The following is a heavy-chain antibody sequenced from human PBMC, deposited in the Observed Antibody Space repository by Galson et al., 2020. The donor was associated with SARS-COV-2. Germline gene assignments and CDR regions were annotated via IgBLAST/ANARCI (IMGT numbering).Heavy chain of an antibody. Sequence: ASVKVSCKASGYTFSGYYIHWVRQAPGQGLEWMGWINPNGGGTNSAQKFQGRVTMTRDTSINTAYMEVSRLTSDDTAVYYCARGELALATWGQVTLVTVSS. V-gene: IGHV1-2*02. J-gene: IGHJ4*02. CDR1: GYTFSGYY. CDR3: ARGELALAT. D-gene: IGHD3-10*01. CDR2: INPNGGGT.